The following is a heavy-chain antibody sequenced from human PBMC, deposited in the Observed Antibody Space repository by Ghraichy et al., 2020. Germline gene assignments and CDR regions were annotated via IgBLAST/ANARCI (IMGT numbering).Heavy chain of an antibody. Sequence: LSLTCAASGFTFSSYWMHWVRQAPGKGLVWVSRINSDGSSTSYADSVKGRFTISRDNAKNTLYLQMNSLRAEDTAVYYCAKTYYYDSSGYQFFDYWGQGTLVTVSS. D-gene: IGHD3-22*01. CDR1: GFTFSSYW. V-gene: IGHV3-74*01. J-gene: IGHJ4*02. CDR3: AKTYYYDSSGYQFFDY. CDR2: INSDGSST.